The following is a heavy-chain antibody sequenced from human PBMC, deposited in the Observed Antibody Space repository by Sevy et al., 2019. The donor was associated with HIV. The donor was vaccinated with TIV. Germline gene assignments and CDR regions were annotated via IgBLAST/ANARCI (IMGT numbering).Heavy chain of an antibody. V-gene: IGHV4-59*01. CDR3: ARDSGSITGTTAYYYYYGMDV. J-gene: IGHJ6*02. D-gene: IGHD1-7*01. CDR2: IYYSGST. CDR1: GGSISSYY. Sequence: SETLSLTCTVSGGSISSYYWSWIRQPPGKGLEWIGYIYYSGSTNYNPSLKSRVTISVGTSKNQFSLKLSSVTAAETAVYYCARDSGSITGTTAYYYYYGMDVWGQGTTVTVSS.